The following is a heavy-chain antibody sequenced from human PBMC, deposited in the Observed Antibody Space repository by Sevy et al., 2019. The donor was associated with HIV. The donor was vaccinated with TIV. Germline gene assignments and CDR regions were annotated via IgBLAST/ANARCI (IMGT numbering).Heavy chain of an antibody. CDR3: VKALSTMVQGVMFDY. Sequence: GGSLRLSCSASGFTFSSYAMHWVRQAPGKGLEYVSAISSNGGSTYYADSVKGRFTISRDNSKNTLYLQMRSLRAEDTAVYYCVKALSTMVQGVMFDYWGQGTLVTVSS. V-gene: IGHV3-64D*06. D-gene: IGHD3-10*01. CDR2: ISSNGGST. J-gene: IGHJ4*02. CDR1: GFTFSSYA.